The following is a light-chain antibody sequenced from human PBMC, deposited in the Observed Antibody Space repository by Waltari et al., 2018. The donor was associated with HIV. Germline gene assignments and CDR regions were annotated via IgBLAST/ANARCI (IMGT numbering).Light chain of an antibody. J-gene: IGLJ2*01. CDR1: SSDVGSYNL. CDR2: EVN. Sequence: QSALTQPASVSGSPGQSITMSCTGTSSDVGSYNLVSWYQQHPGRAPKRIIYEVNKRPSGITNLFSCFKSGNTASLTITGLQAEDEADYHCCSYAIGGTFVFGGGTKVTVL. CDR3: CSYAIGGTFV. V-gene: IGLV2-23*02.